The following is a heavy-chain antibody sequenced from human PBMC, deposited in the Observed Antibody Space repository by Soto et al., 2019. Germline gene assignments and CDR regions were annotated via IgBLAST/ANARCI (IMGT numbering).Heavy chain of an antibody. Sequence: PGGSLRLSCAASGFTFSSYAMHWVRQAPGKGLEYVSAISSNGGSTYYANSVKGRFTISRDNSKNTLYLQMGSLKASDTAMYYCAREEIIAVAVWLYGMDVWGQGTTVTVSS. CDR2: ISSNGGST. CDR3: AREEIIAVAVWLYGMDV. V-gene: IGHV3-64*01. D-gene: IGHD6-19*01. J-gene: IGHJ6*02. CDR1: GFTFSSYA.